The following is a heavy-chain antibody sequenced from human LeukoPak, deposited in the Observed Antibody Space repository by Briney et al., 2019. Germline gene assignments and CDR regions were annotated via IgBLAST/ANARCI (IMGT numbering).Heavy chain of an antibody. V-gene: IGHV3-23*01. D-gene: IGHD6-19*01. J-gene: IGHJ4*02. CDR3: ASASGYSGGWYHR. Sequence: GGSLRLSCAASGFTFSSYAMSWVRQAPGKGLEWVSAISGSGGSTYYADSVKGRFTISRDNSKNTLYLQMNSLRAEDTAVYYCASASGYSGGWYHRWGQGTLVTVSS. CDR1: GFTFSSYA. CDR2: ISGSGGST.